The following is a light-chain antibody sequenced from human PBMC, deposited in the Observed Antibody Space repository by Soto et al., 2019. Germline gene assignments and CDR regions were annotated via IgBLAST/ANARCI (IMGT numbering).Light chain of an antibody. CDR1: QGIRNF. Sequence: DIQLTQSPSFVSASVGDRVTITCRASQGIRNFLAWYHHKPGKAPKLLIYAASTLQSGVPSRFSGSGSGTEFTLTINNLQPDDFATYYCQQLHTYPQVTFDGGTKVEIK. CDR3: QQLHTYPQVT. CDR2: AAS. J-gene: IGKJ4*01. V-gene: IGKV1-9*01.